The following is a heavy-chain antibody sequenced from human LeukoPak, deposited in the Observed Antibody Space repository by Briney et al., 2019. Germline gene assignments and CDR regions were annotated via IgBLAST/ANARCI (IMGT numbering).Heavy chain of an antibody. J-gene: IGHJ4*02. V-gene: IGHV3-74*01. CDR1: GFAFSSNW. CDR2: INSGGSGT. CDR3: ATSLGPLTEY. D-gene: IGHD7-27*01. Sequence: GGSLRLSCAASGFAFSSNWMHWVRQTPGKGLVWVSRINSGGSGTSYAASVEGRFSISRDNVKNTLYLQMDSLRAEDTAVYYCATSLGPLTEYWGQGTLVTVSS.